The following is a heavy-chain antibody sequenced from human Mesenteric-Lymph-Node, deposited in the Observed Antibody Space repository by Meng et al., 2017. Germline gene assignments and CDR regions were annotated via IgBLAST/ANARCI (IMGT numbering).Heavy chain of an antibody. Sequence: SVKVSCKASGYTFTSYGISWVRQAPGQGLEWMGGIIPIFGTANYAQKFQGRVTITTDESTSTAYMELSSLRSEDTAVYYCARGGSYYLFDYWGQGTLVTVSS. CDR1: GYTFTSYG. CDR3: ARGGSYYLFDY. CDR2: IIPIFGTA. V-gene: IGHV1-69*05. J-gene: IGHJ4*02. D-gene: IGHD1-26*01.